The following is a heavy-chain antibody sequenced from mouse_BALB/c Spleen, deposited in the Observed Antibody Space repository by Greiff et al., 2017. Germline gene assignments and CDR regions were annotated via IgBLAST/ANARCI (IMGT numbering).Heavy chain of an antibody. V-gene: IGHV14-3*02. J-gene: IGHJ4*01. CDR3: ARSGLDGYSYYYAMDY. CDR1: GFNIKDTY. CDR2: IDPANGNT. Sequence: EVQLQQSGAELVKPGASVKLSCTASGFNIKDTYMHWVKQRPEQGLEWIGRIDPANGNTKYDPKFQGKATITADTSSNTAYLQLSSLTSEDTAVYYCARSGLDGYSYYYAMDYWGQGTSVTVSA. D-gene: IGHD2-3*01.